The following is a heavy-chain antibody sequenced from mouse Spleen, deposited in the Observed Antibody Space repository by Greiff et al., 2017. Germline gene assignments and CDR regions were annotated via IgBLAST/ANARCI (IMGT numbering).Heavy chain of an antibody. CDR3: ARGGAPGLFAY. D-gene: IGHD1-1*02. CDR1: GYTFTDYY. V-gene: IGHV1-19*01. Sequence: EVQLQQSGPVLVKPGASVKMSCKASGYTFTDYYMNWVKQSHGKSLEWIGVINPYNGGTSYNQKFKGKATLTVDKSSSTAYMELNSLTSEDSAVYYCARGGAPGLFAYWGQGTLVTVSA. CDR2: INPYNGGT. J-gene: IGHJ3*01.